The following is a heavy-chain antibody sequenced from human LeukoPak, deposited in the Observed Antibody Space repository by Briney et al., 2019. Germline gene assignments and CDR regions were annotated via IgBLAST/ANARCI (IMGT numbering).Heavy chain of an antibody. CDR2: IIPIFGTA. CDR1: GGTFTSYA. Sequence: GASVKVSCKASGGTFTSYAISWVGQAPGQGLEWRGGIIPIFGTANYAQKFQGRVTITADEDTSTAYMELSSLRSEHTAVYYCARDQRPDCSGGSCYPFFDYWGQGTLFTVSS. CDR3: ARDQRPDCSGGSCYPFFDY. J-gene: IGHJ4*02. V-gene: IGHV1-69*01. D-gene: IGHD2-15*01.